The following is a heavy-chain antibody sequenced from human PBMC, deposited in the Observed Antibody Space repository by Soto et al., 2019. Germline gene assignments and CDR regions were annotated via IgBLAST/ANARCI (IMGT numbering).Heavy chain of an antibody. CDR1: GGSISSYY. Sequence: SETLSLTCTVSGGSISSYYWSWIRQPPGKGLEWIGYIYYSGSTNYNPSLKSRVTISVDTSKNQFSLKLSSVTAADTAVYYCARAPRYSSSWSFDYWGQGTLVTVSS. V-gene: IGHV4-59*01. CDR3: ARAPRYSSSWSFDY. J-gene: IGHJ4*02. D-gene: IGHD6-13*01. CDR2: IYYSGST.